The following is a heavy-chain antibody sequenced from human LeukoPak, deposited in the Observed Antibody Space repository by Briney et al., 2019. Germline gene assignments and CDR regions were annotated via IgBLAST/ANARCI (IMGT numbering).Heavy chain of an antibody. Sequence: SETLSLTCTVSGDSMSSGDYYWAWVRQPPGKGLEWIGSISYSGTTFYKPSLTSRVAISIDASKSQFSLRLRSATAADTAVYYCVRETTSTAHYWGQGTLVTVSS. V-gene: IGHV4-39*07. CDR2: ISYSGTT. D-gene: IGHD1-14*01. CDR3: VRETTSTAHY. J-gene: IGHJ4*02. CDR1: GDSMSSGDYY.